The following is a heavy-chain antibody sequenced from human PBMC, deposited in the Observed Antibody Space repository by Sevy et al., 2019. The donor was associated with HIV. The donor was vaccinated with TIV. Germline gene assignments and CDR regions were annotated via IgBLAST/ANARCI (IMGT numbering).Heavy chain of an antibody. CDR3: ARSGYSSNWYGGYFDY. Sequence: GESLKISCAASGFPFSTYAMHWVRQAPGKGLEWLAVISSDGNTNYYAVSVKGRFTISRDNSKNTLYLQMNSLRPADTATYYCARSGYSSNWYGGYFDYWGQGILVTVSS. CDR2: ISSDGNTN. J-gene: IGHJ4*02. V-gene: IGHV3-30-3*01. D-gene: IGHD6-13*01. CDR1: GFPFSTYA.